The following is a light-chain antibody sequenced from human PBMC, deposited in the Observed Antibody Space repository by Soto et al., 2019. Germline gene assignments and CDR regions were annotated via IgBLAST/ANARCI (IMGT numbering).Light chain of an antibody. CDR2: DVS. CDR1: SSDVGAYNY. V-gene: IGLV2-14*03. J-gene: IGLJ1*01. Sequence: QSALTQPASVSGSPGQSITISCTGTSSDVGAYNYVSWYQQEPGKAPTLMIHDVSTRPSGVSNRFSGSKSGNTASLTISGLQAEDEADYYCRSYTSSDTYVFRTGTKLTVL. CDR3: RSYTSSDTYV.